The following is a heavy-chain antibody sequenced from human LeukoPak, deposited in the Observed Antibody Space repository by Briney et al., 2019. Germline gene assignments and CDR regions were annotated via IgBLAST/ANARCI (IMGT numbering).Heavy chain of an antibody. V-gene: IGHV3-11*04. CDR1: GFTFSDYY. J-gene: IGHJ4*02. CDR2: ISSSGSTI. CDR3: ARDSQDKYYYDSSGYVN. D-gene: IGHD3-22*01. Sequence: GGSLRLSCAASGFTFSDYYMSWIRQAPGKGLEWVSYISSSGSTIYYADSVKGRFTISRDNAKNSLYLQMNSLRAEDTAVYYCARDSQDKYYYDSSGYVNWGQGTLVTVSS.